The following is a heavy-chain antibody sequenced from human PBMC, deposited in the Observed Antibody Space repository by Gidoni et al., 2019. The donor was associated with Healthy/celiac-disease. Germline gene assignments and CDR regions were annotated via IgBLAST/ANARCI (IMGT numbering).Heavy chain of an antibody. Sequence: EVQLVDSGRGLVQPGASLRLYCSASGFTFGSYWMSWVRQAPGKGLEWVANIKQDGSEKYYVDSVKGRFTISRDNAKNSLYLQMNSLRAEDTAVYYCARPPWYYDFWSGYYLDYWGQGTLVTVSS. D-gene: IGHD3-3*01. V-gene: IGHV3-7*03. J-gene: IGHJ4*02. CDR1: GFTFGSYW. CDR3: ARPPWYYDFWSGYYLDY. CDR2: IKQDGSEK.